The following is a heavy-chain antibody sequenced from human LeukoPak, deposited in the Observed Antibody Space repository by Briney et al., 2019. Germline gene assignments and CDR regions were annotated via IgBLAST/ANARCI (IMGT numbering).Heavy chain of an antibody. CDR1: TDSISSGNYY. CDR3: ARHGRITVAGKRNTFDN. V-gene: IGHV4-39*01. Sequence: SETLSLTCTVSTDSISSGNYYWGWIRQPPGEGLEWIGSIYYSGSTYYNPSLKNRVTIAVDTSKNQFSLKLRSVTAADTAVYYCARHGRITVAGKRNTFDNWGQGTLVTVSS. J-gene: IGHJ4*02. CDR2: IYYSGST. D-gene: IGHD6-19*01.